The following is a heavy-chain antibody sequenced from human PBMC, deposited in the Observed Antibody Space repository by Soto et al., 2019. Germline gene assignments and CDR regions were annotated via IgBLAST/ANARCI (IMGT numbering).Heavy chain of an antibody. CDR2: IXXXGXTX. J-gene: IGHJ4*02. CDR1: GYTLTSYF. Sequence: ASAQVSCKASGYTLTSYFMHSVRQAPRQGLEWXVXIXXXGXTXTXAXXXQGRVTMTRGTSTNTVYMELSSLRSDDTAVLYCARENWASSPNFDYWGQGTLLTVSS. CDR3: ARENWASSPNFDY. D-gene: IGHD6-13*01. V-gene: IGHV1-46*01.